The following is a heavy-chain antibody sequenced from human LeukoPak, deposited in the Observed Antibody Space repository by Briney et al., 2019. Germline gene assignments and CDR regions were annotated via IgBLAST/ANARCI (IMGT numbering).Heavy chain of an antibody. CDR2: IYQSGHT. CDR1: DYSINSGYY. Sequence: PSETLSLTCTVSDYSINSGYYWGWIRQPPGKGLEWIGSIYQSGHTYNPSLKSRVTISLDTSRNQFSLKLNSVTAADTAVYYCAKSNGYGLIDIWGQGTMVTVSS. CDR3: AKSNGYGLIDI. V-gene: IGHV4-38-2*02. J-gene: IGHJ3*02. D-gene: IGHD3-22*01.